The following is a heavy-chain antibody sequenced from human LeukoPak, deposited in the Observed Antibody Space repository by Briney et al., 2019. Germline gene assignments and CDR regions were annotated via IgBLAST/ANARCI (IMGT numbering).Heavy chain of an antibody. CDR1: GFTFSSYG. CDR2: IWYDGSNK. Sequence: PGRSLRLSCAASGFTFSSYGMHWVRQAPGKGLEWVAVIWYDGSNKYYADSVKGRFTISRDNSKNSLYLQMNSLRTEDTALYYCARGGITSSTQFDYWGQGTLVTVSS. D-gene: IGHD2-2*01. CDR3: ARGGITSSTQFDY. J-gene: IGHJ4*02. V-gene: IGHV3-33*03.